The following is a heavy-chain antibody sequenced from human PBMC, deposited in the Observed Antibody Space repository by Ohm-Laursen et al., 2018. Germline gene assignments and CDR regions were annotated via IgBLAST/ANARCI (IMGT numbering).Heavy chain of an antibody. CDR2: TYYRSKWYL. D-gene: IGHD7-27*01. Sequence: QALSLTCAISGDSVSSTSVAWNWLRQSPSRGLEWLGRTYYRSKWYLDYAVSVNSRIAITPDTSKNQISLQLNSVTAADTAVYYCASPQLNWAIDFWGQGTLVTVSS. V-gene: IGHV6-1*01. CDR3: ASPQLNWAIDF. CDR1: GDSVSSTSVA. J-gene: IGHJ4*02.